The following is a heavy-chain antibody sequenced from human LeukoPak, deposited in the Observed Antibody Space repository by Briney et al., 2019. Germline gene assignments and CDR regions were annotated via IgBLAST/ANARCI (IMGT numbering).Heavy chain of an antibody. CDR2: ISGSGGST. J-gene: IGHJ4*02. CDR1: GFTFSSYA. Sequence: GGSLRLSCAASGFTFSSYAMSWVRQAPGKGLEWVSAISGSGGSTYYADSVKGRFTISRDSSKNTLYLQMNSLRAEDTAVYYCAKDTRGYSSSWYKDYFDYWGQGTLVTVSS. D-gene: IGHD6-13*01. V-gene: IGHV3-23*01. CDR3: AKDTRGYSSSWYKDYFDY.